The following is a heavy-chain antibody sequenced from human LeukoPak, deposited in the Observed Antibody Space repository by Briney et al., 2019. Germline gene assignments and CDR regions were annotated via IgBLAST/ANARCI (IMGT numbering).Heavy chain of an antibody. Sequence: PGGSLRLSCAASGFTFSSYAMHWVRQAPGKGLEWVAVISYDGSNKYYADSVKGRFTISRDNSKNTLYLQMNSLRAEDTAVYYCAKDPLVFWGRELVPGILDHWGQGTLVTVSS. D-gene: IGHD3-16*01. J-gene: IGHJ4*02. CDR1: GFTFSSYA. V-gene: IGHV3-30-3*01. CDR3: AKDPLVFWGRELVPGILDH. CDR2: ISYDGSNK.